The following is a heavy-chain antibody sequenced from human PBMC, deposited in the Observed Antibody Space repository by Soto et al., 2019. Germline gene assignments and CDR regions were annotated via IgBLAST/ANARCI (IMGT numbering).Heavy chain of an antibody. Sequence: GGSLRLSCAASGFTFSAYHMSWIRQAPGKGLEWVAVISYDGSNKYYADSVKGRFTISRDNSKNSLYLQMNSLRAEDTAVYYCARDDYSNYGHYYYGMDVWGQGTMVTVSS. V-gene: IGHV3-30*03. CDR2: ISYDGSNK. J-gene: IGHJ6*02. CDR1: GFTFSAYH. D-gene: IGHD4-4*01. CDR3: ARDDYSNYGHYYYGMDV.